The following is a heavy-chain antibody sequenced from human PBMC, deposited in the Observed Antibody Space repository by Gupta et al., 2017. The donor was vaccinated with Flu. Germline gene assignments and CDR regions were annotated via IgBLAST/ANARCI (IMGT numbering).Heavy chain of an antibody. CDR1: GFTFSSYE. CDR3: ARGHWDS. Sequence: EVQLVESGGGVVQPGGSLRLSCAASGFTFSSYEMNWVRLAPGKGLEWVAFISSSGVTYYTDSVKDRFTISRDNAKNSVHLQMNSLRAEDTAVYYCARGHWDSWGQGTLVTVSS. CDR2: ISSSGVT. V-gene: IGHV3-48*03. J-gene: IGHJ4*02.